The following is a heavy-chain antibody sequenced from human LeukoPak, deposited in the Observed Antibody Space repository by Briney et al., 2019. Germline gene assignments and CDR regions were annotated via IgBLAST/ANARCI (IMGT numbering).Heavy chain of an antibody. CDR2: NT. J-gene: IGHJ4*02. CDR1: GYSITSDYS. Sequence: PETLSLTCTVSGYSITSDYSWGWVRQSPGRGLEWIGRNTYYSPSLKSRVTISLDMSKNQFSLKLSSVTAADTAMYYCARSVLTSYVDYWGQGILVTVSS. CDR3: ARSVLTSYVDY. V-gene: IGHV4-38-2*02. D-gene: IGHD3-9*01.